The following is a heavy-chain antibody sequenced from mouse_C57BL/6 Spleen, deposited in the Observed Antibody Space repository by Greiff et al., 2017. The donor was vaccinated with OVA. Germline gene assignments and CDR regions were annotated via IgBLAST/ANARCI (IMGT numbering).Heavy chain of an antibody. V-gene: IGHV5-9*01. CDR2: ISGGGGNT. J-gene: IGHJ3*01. CDR1: GFTFSSYT. Sequence: EVNLVESGGGLVKPGGSLKLSCAASGFTFSSYTMSWVRQTPEKRLEWVATISGGGGNTYYPDSVKGRFTISRDNAKNTLYLQMSSLRSEDTALYYCAREDYYGSSSFAYWGQGTLVTVSA. CDR3: AREDYYGSSSFAY. D-gene: IGHD1-1*01.